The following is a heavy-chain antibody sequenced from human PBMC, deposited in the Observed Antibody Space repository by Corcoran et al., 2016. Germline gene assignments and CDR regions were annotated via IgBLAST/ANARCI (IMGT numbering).Heavy chain of an antibody. Sequence: QLQLQESGPGLVKPSETLSLTCTVSGGSISSSSYYWGWIRQPQGKGLEWIGSIYYSGSTYYNPSLKSRVTISVDTSKNQFSLKLSSVTAADTAVYYCARGRGGIVVVPADNWFDPWGQGTLVNVSS. V-gene: IGHV4-39*07. J-gene: IGHJ5*02. CDR3: ARGRGGIVVVPADNWFDP. D-gene: IGHD2-2*01. CDR1: GGSISSSSYY. CDR2: IYYSGST.